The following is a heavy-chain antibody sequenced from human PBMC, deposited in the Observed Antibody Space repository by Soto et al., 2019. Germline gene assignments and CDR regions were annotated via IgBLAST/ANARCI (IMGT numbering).Heavy chain of an antibody. CDR1: GFTCSSYG. CDR2: ISYDGSNK. D-gene: IGHD3-22*01. V-gene: IGHV3-30*18. Sequence: PGGSLRRSSAASGFTCSSYGMHWVRQAPGKGLEWVAVISYDGSNKYYADSVKGRFTISRDNSKNTLYLQMNSLRAEDTAVYYCAKDHQYLYDSSGKVDYWGQGALFTVS. CDR3: AKDHQYLYDSSGKVDY. J-gene: IGHJ4*02.